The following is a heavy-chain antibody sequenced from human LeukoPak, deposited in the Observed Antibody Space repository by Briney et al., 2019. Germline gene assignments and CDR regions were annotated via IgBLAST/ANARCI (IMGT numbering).Heavy chain of an antibody. CDR2: ISYDGSNK. J-gene: IGHJ4*02. Sequence: GGSLRLSCAASGFTFSSYGMHWVRQAPGKGLEWVAVISYDGSNKYYADSVKGRFTISRDNSKNTLYLQMNSLRAEDTAVYYCAKGGSGWYYDYWGQGTLVTVSS. CDR3: AKGGSGWYYDY. D-gene: IGHD6-19*01. CDR1: GFTFSSYG. V-gene: IGHV3-30*18.